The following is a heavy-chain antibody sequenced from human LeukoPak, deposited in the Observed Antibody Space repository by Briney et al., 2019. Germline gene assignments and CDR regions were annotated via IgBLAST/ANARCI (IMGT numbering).Heavy chain of an antibody. J-gene: IGHJ4*02. Sequence: SVKVSCKASGFTFTSSAVQWVRQARGQRLEWIGWIVVGSGNTNYAQKFQERVTITRDMSTSTAYMELSSLRSEDTAVYYCAASPDYYDSSGYSYYFDYWGQGTLVSVSS. CDR3: AASPDYYDSSGYSYYFDY. D-gene: IGHD3-22*01. CDR1: GFTFTSSA. V-gene: IGHV1-58*01. CDR2: IVVGSGNT.